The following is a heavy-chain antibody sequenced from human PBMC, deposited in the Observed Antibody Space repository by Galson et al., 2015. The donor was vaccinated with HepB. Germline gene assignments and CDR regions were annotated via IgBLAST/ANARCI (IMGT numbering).Heavy chain of an antibody. Sequence: SLRLSCAASGFTFSSYAMSWVRQAPGKGLEWVSAISGSGGSTYYADSVKGRFTISRDNSKNTLYLQMNSLRAEDTAVYYCAKDVGYYGSGSYEGWDYWGQGTLVTVSS. D-gene: IGHD3-10*01. V-gene: IGHV3-23*01. J-gene: IGHJ4*02. CDR3: AKDVGYYGSGSYEGWDY. CDR2: ISGSGGST. CDR1: GFTFSSYA.